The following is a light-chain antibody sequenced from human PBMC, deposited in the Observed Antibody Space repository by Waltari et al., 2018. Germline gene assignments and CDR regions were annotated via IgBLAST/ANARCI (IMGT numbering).Light chain of an antibody. CDR3: QQYENVPPVT. V-gene: IGKV1-33*01. J-gene: IGKJ3*01. CDR1: QDISTY. CDR2: DAS. Sequence: IHMTHSPSSLSASVGARVPIPCQASQDISTYLNWYQQKPGKAPKLLIHDASKLETGVPSRFSGSGSGTDVTFTINSLQPEDSATYYCQQYENVPPVTFGPGTKVDV.